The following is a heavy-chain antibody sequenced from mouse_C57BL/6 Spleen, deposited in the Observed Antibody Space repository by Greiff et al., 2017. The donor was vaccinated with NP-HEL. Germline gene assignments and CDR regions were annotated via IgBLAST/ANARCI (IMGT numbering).Heavy chain of an antibody. CDR2: INPGSGGT. CDR1: GYAFTNYL. CDR3: ARGATVVAFDY. Sequence: QVQLKQSGAELVRPGTSVKVSCKASGYAFTNYLIEWVKQRPGQGLEWIGVINPGSGGTNYNEKFKGKATLTADKSSSTAYMQLSSLTSEDSAVYFCARGATVVAFDYWGQGTTLTVSS. D-gene: IGHD1-1*01. V-gene: IGHV1-54*01. J-gene: IGHJ2*01.